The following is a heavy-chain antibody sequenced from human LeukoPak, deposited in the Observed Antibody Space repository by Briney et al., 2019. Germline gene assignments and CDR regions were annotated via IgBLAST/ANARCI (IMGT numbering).Heavy chain of an antibody. CDR3: ARAYCSSTSCYPPNY. CDR1: GFTVSSNY. V-gene: IGHV3-11*04. CDR2: ISSSGSTI. D-gene: IGHD2-2*01. Sequence: PGGSLRLSCAASGFTVSSNYMSWVRQAPGKGLEWVSYISSSGSTIYYADSVKGRFTISRDNAKNSLYLQMNSLRAEDTAVYYCARAYCSSTSCYPPNYWGQGTLVTVSS. J-gene: IGHJ4*02.